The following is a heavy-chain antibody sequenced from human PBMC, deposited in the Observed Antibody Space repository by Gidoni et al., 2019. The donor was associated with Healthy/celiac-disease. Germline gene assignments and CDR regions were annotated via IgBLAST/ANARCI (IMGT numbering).Heavy chain of an antibody. CDR1: GFTCRSGA. D-gene: IGHD2-15*01. Sequence: EVQLSEAGGGLLQPGGTLRVSCAASGFTCRSGAVRRVRQAPGKGLDSGPAIRGSGVSTSYAGSVKGRFTLSRDNSKNTLSLPMNSLRAEDTAVYYCAKEEQGSCSGRSCYPFDYWGQGTLVTVSS. V-gene: IGHV3-23*01. CDR3: AKEEQGSCSGRSCYPFDY. J-gene: IGHJ4*02. CDR2: IRGSGVST.